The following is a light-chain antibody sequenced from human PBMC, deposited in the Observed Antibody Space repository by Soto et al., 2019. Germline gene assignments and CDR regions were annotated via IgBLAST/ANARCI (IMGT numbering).Light chain of an antibody. V-gene: IGKV3-11*01. CDR2: DAS. CDR1: QSVGTY. J-gene: IGKJ1*01. Sequence: EIVLTQSPATLSLSPGERATLSCRASQSVGTYLAWYQQKPGQAPRLLMYDASNRATGIPARFSGGGSGTDFTLTSSSLEPEDFAVYYCQGRSNWALTFGQGTKVEIK. CDR3: QGRSNWALT.